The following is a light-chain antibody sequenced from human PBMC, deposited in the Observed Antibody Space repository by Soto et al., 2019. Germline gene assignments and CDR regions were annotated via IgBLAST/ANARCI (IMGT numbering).Light chain of an antibody. Sequence: EIVLTQSPGTLSLSPGERATLSCRASQSVSSSFLAWYQQKTGQAPRLLIYGASSRATGIPVRFSGSGSGTHVTLTISRLEPEDFAVYYCQQCGGSPITFGQGTRLEI. J-gene: IGKJ5*01. V-gene: IGKV3-20*01. CDR2: GAS. CDR3: QQCGGSPIT. CDR1: QSVSSSF.